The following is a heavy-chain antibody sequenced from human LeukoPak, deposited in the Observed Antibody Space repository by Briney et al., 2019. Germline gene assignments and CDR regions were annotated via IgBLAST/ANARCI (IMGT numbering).Heavy chain of an antibody. D-gene: IGHD3-10*01. Sequence: GGSLRLSCAASGFTFSSYGMHWVRQAPGKGLEWVAVIWYDGSNKYYADSVKGRFTISRDNSKSTLYLQMNSLRAEDTAVYYCAKQTITMVRGVVGEGLDYWGQGTLVTVSS. J-gene: IGHJ4*02. V-gene: IGHV3-33*06. CDR3: AKQTITMVRGVVGEGLDY. CDR2: IWYDGSNK. CDR1: GFTFSSYG.